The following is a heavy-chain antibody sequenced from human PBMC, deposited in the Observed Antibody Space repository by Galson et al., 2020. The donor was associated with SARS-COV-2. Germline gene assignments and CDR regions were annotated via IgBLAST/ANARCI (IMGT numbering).Heavy chain of an antibody. CDR3: ANYLPSWGGRGY. CDR2: IYNTESA. J-gene: IGHJ4*02. CDR1: GGSISDYH. V-gene: IGHV4-59*01. D-gene: IGHD7-27*01. Sequence: SETLSLTCTVSGGSISDYHLSWIRQPPGKGLEWIGQIYNTESANHNPSLKSRVTMSVDTAKNQFSLKLISVTAADTAVYYCANYLPSWGGRGYWGQGTLVTVSS.